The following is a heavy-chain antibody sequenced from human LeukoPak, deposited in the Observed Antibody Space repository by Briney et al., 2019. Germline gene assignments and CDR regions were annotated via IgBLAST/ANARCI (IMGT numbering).Heavy chain of an antibody. CDR1: GFTFSSDG. Sequence: GGSLRLSCAASGFTFSSDGMHWVRQAPGKGLEWVAVISHDGSNPYYADSVKGRFTISRDNSKNTLYLQMSSLRAEDTATYYCAKTHYYDSSGVPGDYWGQGTLVTVSS. V-gene: IGHV3-30*18. CDR2: ISHDGSNP. CDR3: AKTHYYDSSGVPGDY. J-gene: IGHJ4*02. D-gene: IGHD3-22*01.